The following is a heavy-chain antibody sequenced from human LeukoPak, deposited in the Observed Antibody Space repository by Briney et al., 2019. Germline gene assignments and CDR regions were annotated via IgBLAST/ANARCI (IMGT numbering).Heavy chain of an antibody. V-gene: IGHV3-11*01. CDR1: GFTFSDYY. CDR2: ISSSGSTI. CDR3: AKTGVPLIAAASLDY. D-gene: IGHD6-13*01. J-gene: IGHJ4*02. Sequence: GGSLRLSCAASGFTFSDYYMSWIRQAPGKGLEWVSYISSSGSTIYYADSVKGRFTISRDNAKNSLYLQMNSLRAEDTAVYYCAKTGVPLIAAASLDYWGQGTLVTVSS.